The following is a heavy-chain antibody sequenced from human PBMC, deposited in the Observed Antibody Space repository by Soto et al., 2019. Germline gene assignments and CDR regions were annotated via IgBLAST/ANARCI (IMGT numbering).Heavy chain of an antibody. J-gene: IGHJ4*01. CDR1: GDTFVRNA. CDR3: TKDGDSADYGY. Sequence: QVHLVQSGPEVKRPGSSVKVSCKASGDTFVRNAIHWVRQAPGQGLEWMGGIIPMFHTTNYAQKFKSSLTIYADKSTGTAYMEMTSLRSEDTAVYYCTKDGDSADYGYWGYGTLVTVSS. CDR2: IIPMFHTT. D-gene: IGHD2-21*01. V-gene: IGHV1-69*06.